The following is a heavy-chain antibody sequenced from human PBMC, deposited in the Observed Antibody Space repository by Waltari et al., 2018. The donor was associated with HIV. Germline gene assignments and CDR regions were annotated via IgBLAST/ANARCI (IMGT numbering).Heavy chain of an antibody. Sequence: SGPEVKKPGASVKVSCTASGYTFKNYGISWVRQAPGQGLEWMGWISAYNGNTKYAQKFQGRVTMTTDTSTRTAYMELRSLSSDDTAVYYCARRSCNSSSCFTYFYYYAMDFWGQGTTVTVSS. CDR1: GYTFKNYG. CDR2: ISAYNGNT. J-gene: IGHJ6*02. V-gene: IGHV1-18*04. CDR3: ARRSCNSSSCFTYFYYYAMDF. D-gene: IGHD2-2*02.